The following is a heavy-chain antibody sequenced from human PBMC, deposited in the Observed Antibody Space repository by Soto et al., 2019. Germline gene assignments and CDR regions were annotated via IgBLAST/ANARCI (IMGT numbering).Heavy chain of an antibody. Sequence: SETHSLTCAISGDRFSRNSAAWNWIRQSPSRGLEWLGRTYYNSKWNNDYALSVKSRITINPDTSKNQFSLHLYSVTPEGTAVYYCAGITWFRGMDGWGQGNPVTVS. D-gene: IGHD3-10*01. CDR3: AGITWFRGMDG. CDR1: GDRFSRNSAA. V-gene: IGHV6-1*01. CDR2: TYYNSKWNN. J-gene: IGHJ6*02.